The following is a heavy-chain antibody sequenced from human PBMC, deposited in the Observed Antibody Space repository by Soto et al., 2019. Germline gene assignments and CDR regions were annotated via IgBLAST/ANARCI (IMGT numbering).Heavy chain of an antibody. V-gene: IGHV1-46*01. CDR3: ARDRERYCGGDCPRDFQH. D-gene: IGHD2-21*02. CDR2: INPSGGST. Sequence: QVQLVQSGAEVKKPGASVKVSCKASGYTFTSYYMHWVRQAPGQGLEWMGIINPSGGSTSYAQKFQDRVTMTRDTSTSTVYMELSSLRSEDTAVYYCARDRERYCGGDCPRDFQHWGQGTLVTVSS. J-gene: IGHJ1*01. CDR1: GYTFTSYY.